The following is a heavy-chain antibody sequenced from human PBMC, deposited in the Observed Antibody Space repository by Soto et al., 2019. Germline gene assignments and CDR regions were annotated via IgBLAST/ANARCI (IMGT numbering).Heavy chain of an antibody. CDR1: GGYISSYY. V-gene: IGHV4-59*08. J-gene: IGHJ4*02. Sequence: SETLSLTCTVSGGYISSYYWSWIRQHPGEGLEWIGYIYYSGSTNYNPSLKSRVTISVDTSKNQFSLKLNSMTAADTAVYYCARHSYGSGSTYFDYWGQGTLVTVS. CDR3: ARHSYGSGSTYFDY. CDR2: IYYSGST. D-gene: IGHD3-10*01.